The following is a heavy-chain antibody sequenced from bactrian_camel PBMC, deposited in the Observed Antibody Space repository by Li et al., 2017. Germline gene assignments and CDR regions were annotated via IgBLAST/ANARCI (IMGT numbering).Heavy chain of an antibody. V-gene: IGHV3S53*01. D-gene: IGHD3*01. CDR2: ITNDGST. Sequence: HVQLVESGGGSVQAGGSLRLSCAASGSIQRTNCMGWFRQAPGKEREGVAAITNDGSTSYADFVKDRFTISIDKTTNTLFLQMSNLEPDDTAMYYCIAMAAREGHKASRGLCDTDGISFQGQGTQVTVS. J-gene: IGHJ4*01. CDR1: GSIQRTNC.